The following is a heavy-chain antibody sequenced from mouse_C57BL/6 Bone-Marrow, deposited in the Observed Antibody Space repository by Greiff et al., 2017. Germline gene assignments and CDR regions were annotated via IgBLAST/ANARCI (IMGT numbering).Heavy chain of an antibody. CDR1: GYTFTSYW. J-gene: IGHJ3*01. CDR2: IHPSDSDT. Sequence: QVQLQQPGAELVKPGASVKVSCKASGYTFTSYWMHWVKQRPGQGLEWIGRIHPSDSDTNYNQKFKGKATLTVDKSSSTAYMQLSSLTSEDSAVYYCAIWPSDGYSAWFAFWGQGTLVTVSA. CDR3: AIWPSDGYSAWFAF. V-gene: IGHV1-74*01. D-gene: IGHD2-3*01.